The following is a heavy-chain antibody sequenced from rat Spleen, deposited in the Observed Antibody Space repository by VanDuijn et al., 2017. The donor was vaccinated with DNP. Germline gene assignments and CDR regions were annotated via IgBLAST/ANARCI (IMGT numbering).Heavy chain of an antibody. CDR1: GHSITNNYR. D-gene: IGHD5-1*01. V-gene: IGHV3-3*01. CDR2: INNAGTT. J-gene: IGHJ2*01. Sequence: EVQLQESGPGLVTPSQSLSLTCSVTGHSITNNYRWNWLRKFPGNKLEWMGYINNAGTTNYNPSLKSRFSITRDTSKNQFFLQVDSVRNEDTATYYCAIQLGVFDYWGQGVMVIVSS. CDR3: AIQLGVFDY.